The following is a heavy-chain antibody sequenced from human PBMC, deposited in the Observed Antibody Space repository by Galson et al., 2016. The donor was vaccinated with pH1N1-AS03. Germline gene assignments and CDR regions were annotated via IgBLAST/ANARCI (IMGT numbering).Heavy chain of an antibody. CDR3: AKVGIVISSGWYGRFDY. CDR2: LNSTSGNT. V-gene: IGHV1-3*01. Sequence: SVKVSCKASGHSFINYAIHWVRQAPGQRLEWMGWLNSTSGNTEYSQKFQGRVTITRDTSASTASMALSSLRSEDTAVYYCAKVGIVISSGWYGRFDYWGQGTLVTVSS. CDR1: GHSFINYA. D-gene: IGHD6-19*01. J-gene: IGHJ4*02.